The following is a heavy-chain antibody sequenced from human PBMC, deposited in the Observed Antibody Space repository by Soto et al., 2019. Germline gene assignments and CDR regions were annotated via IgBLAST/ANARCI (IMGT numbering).Heavy chain of an antibody. J-gene: IGHJ5*02. CDR3: ARNKDDIVVVTPFDP. V-gene: IGHV1-18*04. Sequence: AAVKVSCKASGYTFTSYGISWVRQAPGQGLEWMGWISAYNGNTNYAQKLQGRVTMTTDTSTSTAYMELRSLRSDDTAVYYCARNKDDIVVVTPFDPWGQGTLVTVSS. CDR1: GYTFTSYG. D-gene: IGHD2-21*02. CDR2: ISAYNGNT.